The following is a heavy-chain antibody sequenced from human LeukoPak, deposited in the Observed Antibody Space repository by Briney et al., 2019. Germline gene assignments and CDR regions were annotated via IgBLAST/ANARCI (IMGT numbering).Heavy chain of an antibody. CDR2: ISGNGGNT. CDR3: AKRRADCYGSGRGLNYFDY. CDR1: GFTFTSYA. Sequence: PGGSLRLSCAASGFTFTSYAMSWVRQAPGKGLEWVSAISGNGGNTYYADSVKGRFTISRDNSKNTLYLQMNSLRAEDTAIYYCAKRRADCYGSGRGLNYFDYWGQGTLVTVSS. D-gene: IGHD3-10*01. V-gene: IGHV3-23*01. J-gene: IGHJ4*02.